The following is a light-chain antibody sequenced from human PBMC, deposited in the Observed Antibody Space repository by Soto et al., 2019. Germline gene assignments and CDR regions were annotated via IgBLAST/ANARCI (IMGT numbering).Light chain of an antibody. V-gene: IGKV3-11*01. CDR3: QQRSSWWT. CDR2: DAS. J-gene: IGKJ1*01. CDR1: QSVTTF. Sequence: EIVLTQSPATLSLSPGERATLSCRASQSVTTFLAWYQQKSGQAPRLLISDASNRATGIPAGFSGSGSGTDFTITISSLEPEDSAVYYCQQRSSWWTFGQGTKVEIK.